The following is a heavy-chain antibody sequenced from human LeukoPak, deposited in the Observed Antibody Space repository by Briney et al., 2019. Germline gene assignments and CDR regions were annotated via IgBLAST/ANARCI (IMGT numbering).Heavy chain of an antibody. Sequence: PGGSLRLSCAASGFTFSSYWMSWVRQAPGKGLEWVANIKQGGSEKYYVDSVKGRFTISRDNAKNSLYLQMNGLRAEDTAVYYFTRALNSSSWYGLAVAAYNIWGQGTMVTVSS. CDR2: IKQGGSEK. CDR1: GFTFSSYW. D-gene: IGHD6-13*01. J-gene: IGHJ3*02. V-gene: IGHV3-7*01. CDR3: TRALNSSSWYGLAVAAYNI.